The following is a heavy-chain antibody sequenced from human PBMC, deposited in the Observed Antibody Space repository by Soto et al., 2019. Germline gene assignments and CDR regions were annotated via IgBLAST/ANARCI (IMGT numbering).Heavy chain of an antibody. D-gene: IGHD6-19*01. J-gene: IGHJ2*01. CDR3: ARDLSGWYYGYFDL. CDR2: IYSGGIT. V-gene: IGHV3-66*01. Sequence: EVQLVESGGGLVQPGGSLRLSCAASGFTVSSNYMSWVRQAPGKGLEWVSVIYSGGITYYADSVKGRFTISRDNSKNTLYLQMNSLRAEDTAVYYCARDLSGWYYGYFDLWGRGTLVTVSS. CDR1: GFTVSSNY.